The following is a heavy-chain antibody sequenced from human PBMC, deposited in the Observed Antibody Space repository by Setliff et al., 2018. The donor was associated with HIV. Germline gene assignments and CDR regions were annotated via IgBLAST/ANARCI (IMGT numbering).Heavy chain of an antibody. V-gene: IGHV4-38-2*02. J-gene: IGHJ6*03. CDR1: GYSISDGYR. Sequence: PSETLSLTCLVFGYSISDGYRWGWIRQSPGKGPQWIASIYSTGDTYYSPSLKSRVTISIDTTKNRFSLKLTSVTAADTAVYYCARAEGYYDNSVNPGRYYYYYMDVWGKGTTVTVSS. CDR2: IYSTGDT. D-gene: IGHD3-22*01. CDR3: ARAEGYYDNSVNPGRYYYYYMDV.